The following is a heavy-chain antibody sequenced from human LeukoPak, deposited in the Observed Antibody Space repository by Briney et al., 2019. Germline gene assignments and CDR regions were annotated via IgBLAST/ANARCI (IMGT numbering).Heavy chain of an antibody. V-gene: IGHV3-7*04. Sequence: GGSLRLSFAASGFTFRSYWRSWVRQAPGKGLEWVANIKQDGSEKYYVDSVKGRFTISRENAKNSLYLQMNSLRVEDTAVYYCARVEYYFNYWGQGTLVIVSS. D-gene: IGHD5-24*01. J-gene: IGHJ4*02. CDR2: IKQDGSEK. CDR1: GFTFRSYW. CDR3: ARVEYYFNY.